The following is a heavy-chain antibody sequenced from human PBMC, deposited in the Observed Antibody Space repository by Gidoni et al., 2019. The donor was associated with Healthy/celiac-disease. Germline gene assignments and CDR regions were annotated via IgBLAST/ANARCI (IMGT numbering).Heavy chain of an antibody. CDR2: INHRGST. CDR1: GGSFSGYY. V-gene: IGHV4-34*01. CDR3: ARGGGASGYYY. Sequence: QVQLQQWGAALFKPSETLSLNCAVYGGSFSGYYWSWIRQPPGKGLEWIGEINHRGSTNYNPSLKSRVTISVDTSKNQFSLKLSSVTAADTAVYYCARGGGASGYYYWGQGTLVTVSS. J-gene: IGHJ4*02. D-gene: IGHD3-22*01.